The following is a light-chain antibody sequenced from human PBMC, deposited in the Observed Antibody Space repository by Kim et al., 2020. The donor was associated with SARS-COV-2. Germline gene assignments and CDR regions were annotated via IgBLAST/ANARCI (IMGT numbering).Light chain of an antibody. CDR1: QTVGRNY. CDR2: CAS. Sequence: PGERAPPSCRASQTVGRNYLAWYQQKPGQAPRLLIHCASTRATGIPDRFSGSGSGTDFSLTISRLEPEDFTVYYCQQYASAPNTFGQGTRLEI. V-gene: IGKV3-20*01. J-gene: IGKJ5*01. CDR3: QQYASAPNT.